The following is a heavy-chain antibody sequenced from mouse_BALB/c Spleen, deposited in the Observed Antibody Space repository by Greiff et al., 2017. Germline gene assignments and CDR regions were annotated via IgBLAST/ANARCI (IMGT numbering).Heavy chain of an antibody. CDR1: GFNIKDNY. Sequence: VQLQQSGAELVKPGASVKLSCTASGFNIKDNYMNWVKQRPEQGLEWIGRIDPANGNTKYDPKFQGKATITADTSSNTAYLQLSSLTSEDTAVYYCITTVVDYFDYWGQGTTLTVSS. V-gene: IGHV14-3*02. CDR2: IDPANGNT. J-gene: IGHJ2*01. CDR3: ITTVVDYFDY. D-gene: IGHD1-1*01.